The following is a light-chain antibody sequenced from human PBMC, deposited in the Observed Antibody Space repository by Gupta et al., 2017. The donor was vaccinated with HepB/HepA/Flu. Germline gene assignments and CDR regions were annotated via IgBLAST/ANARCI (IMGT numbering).Light chain of an antibody. CDR3: LQYNSYPRT. J-gene: IGKJ1*01. Sequence: DIHMTQSPSSLSASIGDRVTITCRASQGIGNDLGWCQQRPGEAPKRLIRAASILLSGVPPRFSGGGFGTEFTLTISSLQPEDFATYYCLQYNSYPRTFGQGTKVEIK. V-gene: IGKV1-17*01. CDR2: AAS. CDR1: QGIGND.